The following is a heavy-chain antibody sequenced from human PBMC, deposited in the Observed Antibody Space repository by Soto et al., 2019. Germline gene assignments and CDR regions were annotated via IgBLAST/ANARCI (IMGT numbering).Heavy chain of an antibody. CDR3: ATDTPGIAVAGRSPQYYYYGMDV. CDR1: GYTLTELS. Sequence: ASVKVSCKVSGYTLTELSMHWVRQAPGKGLEWMGGFDPEDGETIYAQKFQGRVTMTEDTSTDTAYMELSSLRSEDTAVYYCATDTPGIAVAGRSPQYYYYGMDVWDQGTTVTVSS. V-gene: IGHV1-24*01. CDR2: FDPEDGET. D-gene: IGHD6-19*01. J-gene: IGHJ6*02.